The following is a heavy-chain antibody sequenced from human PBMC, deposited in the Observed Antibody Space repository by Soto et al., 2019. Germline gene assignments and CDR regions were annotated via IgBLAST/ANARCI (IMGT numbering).Heavy chain of an antibody. D-gene: IGHD3-10*01. CDR1: GFTFDDYA. CDR3: AKNRYYGSGRPQFDY. Sequence: LRLSCAASGFTFDDYAMHWVRQAPGKGLEWVSGISWNSGNIGYADSVKGRFTISRDNAKNSLYLQMNSLRTDDTALYYCAKNRYYGSGRPQFDYWGQGTLVTVSS. J-gene: IGHJ4*02. CDR2: ISWNSGNI. V-gene: IGHV3-9*01.